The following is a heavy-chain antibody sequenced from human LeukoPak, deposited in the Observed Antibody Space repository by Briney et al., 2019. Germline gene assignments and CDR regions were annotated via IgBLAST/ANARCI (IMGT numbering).Heavy chain of an antibody. D-gene: IGHD3-3*01. CDR3: ARVAYDFWSGYFDYYYYYMDV. CDR1: GGSISSYY. J-gene: IGHJ6*03. V-gene: IGHV4-4*07. CDR2: MYTSGST. Sequence: SETLSLTCTVSGGSISSYYWSWIRQPAGKGLEWIGHMYTSGSTNYNPSLKSRVTMSVDTSKNQFSLKLSSVTAADTAVYYCARVAYDFWSGYFDYYYYYMDVWGKGTTVTVSS.